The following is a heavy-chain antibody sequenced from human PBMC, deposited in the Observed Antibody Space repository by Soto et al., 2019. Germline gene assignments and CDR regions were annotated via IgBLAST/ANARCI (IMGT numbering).Heavy chain of an antibody. V-gene: IGHV3-30*18. D-gene: IGHD2-15*01. CDR1: GFTFSSYG. CDR3: AKDIDGRVLTDGGY. Sequence: PGGSLRLSCAASGFTFSSYGMHWVRQAPGKGLEWVAVISYDGSNKYYADSVKGRFTISRDNSKNTLYLQMNSLRAEDTAVYYCAKDIDGRVLTDGGYWGQGTLVTVSS. J-gene: IGHJ4*02. CDR2: ISYDGSNK.